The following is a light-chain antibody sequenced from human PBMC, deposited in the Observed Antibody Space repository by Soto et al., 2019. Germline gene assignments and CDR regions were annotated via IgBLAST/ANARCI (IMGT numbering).Light chain of an antibody. CDR3: HQYSNTFRT. CDR2: DTS. J-gene: IGKJ5*01. Sequence: EILITQSAFTLSVSPGERATLSCSPSFTVGTNLDWYQQRPGHAPRLHIYDTSTRATGVPVRVSGSGSGLELTLTIIDLQAEDSAVYHWHQYSNTFRTFGQGTRLEIK. V-gene: IGKV3-15*01. CDR1: FTVGTN.